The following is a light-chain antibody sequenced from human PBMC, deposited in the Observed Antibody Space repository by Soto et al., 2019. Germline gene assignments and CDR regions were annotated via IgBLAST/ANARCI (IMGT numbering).Light chain of an antibody. CDR1: SSDVGAYNY. Sequence: QSVLTQPASVSGSPGQSITISCTGTSSDVGAYNYVSWYQQHPGKAPKVMIYEVSNRPSGVSNRFSGSKSGNTASLTISGLQTEDEADYYCTSYTRSNTWMFGGGTKVTVL. J-gene: IGLJ3*02. V-gene: IGLV2-14*01. CDR2: EVS. CDR3: TSYTRSNTWM.